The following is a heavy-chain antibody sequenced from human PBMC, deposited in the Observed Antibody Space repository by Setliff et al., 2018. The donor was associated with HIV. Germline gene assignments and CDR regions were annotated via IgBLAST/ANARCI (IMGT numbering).Heavy chain of an antibody. Sequence: SGPTLVNPTQTLTLTCTFSGFSFNTRGMCVSWIRQPPGKALEWLARIDWDDDKVYSPSLKTRLLISKDTSKNQVVLKMTNMDPVDTATYYCARMAGSYRSSWDFDSWGQGTPVTVSS. CDR3: ARMAGSYRSSWDFDS. CDR2: IDWDDDK. CDR1: GFSFNTRGMC. J-gene: IGHJ4*02. D-gene: IGHD6-13*01. V-gene: IGHV2-70*17.